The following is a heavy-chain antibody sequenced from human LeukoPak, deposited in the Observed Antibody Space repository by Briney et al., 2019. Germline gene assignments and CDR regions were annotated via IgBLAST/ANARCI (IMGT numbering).Heavy chain of an antibody. J-gene: IGHJ4*02. CDR3: ARVEGYDSSGPEDY. V-gene: IGHV3-30*03. CDR1: GFTFSSYG. Sequence: PGGSLRLSCAASGFTFSSYGMHWVRQAPGKGLEWVAVISYDGSNKYYADSVKGRFTISRDNSKNTLYLQMNSLRAEDTAVYYCARVEGYDSSGPEDYWGQGTLVTVSS. D-gene: IGHD3-22*01. CDR2: ISYDGSNK.